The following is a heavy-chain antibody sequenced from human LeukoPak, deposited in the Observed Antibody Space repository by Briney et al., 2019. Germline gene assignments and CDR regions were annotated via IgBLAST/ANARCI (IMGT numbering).Heavy chain of an antibody. CDR1: GFTFSSYE. CDR2: ISSSGSTI. J-gene: IGHJ4*02. V-gene: IGHV3-48*03. Sequence: PGGSLRLSCAASGFTFSSYEVNWVRQAPGKGLEWVSYISSSGSTIYYADSVKGRFTISRDNAKNSLYLQMNSLRAEDTARYYCSKARRDGFNLGDYWGQGTLVTVSS. CDR3: SKARRDGFNLGDY. D-gene: IGHD5-24*01.